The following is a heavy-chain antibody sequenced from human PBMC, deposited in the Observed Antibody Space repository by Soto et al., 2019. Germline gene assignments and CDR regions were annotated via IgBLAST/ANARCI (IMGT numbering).Heavy chain of an antibody. CDR2: ISWNSGSI. Sequence: PGGSLRLSCAASGFTFDDYAMHWVRQAPGKGLEWVSGISWNSGSIGYADSVKGRFTISRDNAKNSLYLQMNSLGAEDTALYYCAKEGAVAGMIDYWGQGTLVTVSS. J-gene: IGHJ4*02. CDR3: AKEGAVAGMIDY. V-gene: IGHV3-9*01. CDR1: GFTFDDYA. D-gene: IGHD6-19*01.